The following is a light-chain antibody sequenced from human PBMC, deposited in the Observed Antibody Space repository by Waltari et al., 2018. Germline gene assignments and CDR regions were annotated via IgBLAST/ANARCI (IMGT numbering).Light chain of an antibody. Sequence: QSALTPPASVSGSPRQSITISCTGTTSDIGGYSYVPWYQHHSGKAPKLMIFGVSDRPSGVSNRFSGSKSGNTASLTISGLQAEDEADYYCSSFTSSGTWVFGGGTRVTVL. CDR2: GVS. J-gene: IGLJ3*02. CDR3: SSFTSSGTWV. CDR1: TSDIGGYSY. V-gene: IGLV2-14*03.